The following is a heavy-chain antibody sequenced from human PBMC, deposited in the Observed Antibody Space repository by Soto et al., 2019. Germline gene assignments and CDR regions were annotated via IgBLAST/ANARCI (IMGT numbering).Heavy chain of an antibody. D-gene: IGHD3-3*01. J-gene: IGHJ5*01. V-gene: IGHV1-18*01. CDR2: ISAYNGNT. CDR3: VRVGICKDHLVFGGVLRVGEPALQRWAVELIIIPINDGKPLQGLS. Sequence: ASVKVSSNASGYTFTSYGISWVRQAPGQGLEWMGWISAYNGNTNYAQKLQGRVTMTTDTSTSTAYMELRSLRSDDTAVYYCVRVGICKDHLVFGGVLRVGEPALQRWAVELIIIPINDGKPLQGLSWG. CDR1: GYTFTSYG.